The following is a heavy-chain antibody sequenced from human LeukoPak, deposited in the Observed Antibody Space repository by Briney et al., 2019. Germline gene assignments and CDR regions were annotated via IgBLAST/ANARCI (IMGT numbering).Heavy chain of an antibody. CDR2: IYYSGST. CDR1: GGSVSSGSYY. V-gene: IGHV4-61*01. CDR3: ARVMGDGDIFSSGWPPTYYYYGMDV. Sequence: PSETLSLTCTVSGGSVSSGSYYWSWIRQPPGKGLEWIGYIYYSGSTNYNPSLKSRVTISVDTSKNQFSLKLSSVTAADTAVYYCARVMGDGDIFSSGWPPTYYYYGMDVWGQGTTVTVSS. D-gene: IGHD6-19*01. J-gene: IGHJ6*02.